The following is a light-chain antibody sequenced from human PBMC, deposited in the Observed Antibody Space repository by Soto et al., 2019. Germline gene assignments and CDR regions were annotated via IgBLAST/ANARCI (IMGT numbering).Light chain of an antibody. V-gene: IGLV2-14*01. CDR3: SSYTSSSPFYV. J-gene: IGLJ1*01. CDR2: GVS. Sequence: QSALTQPASVSGSPGQSITISCTGTSSDVGGYNYVSWYQQHPGKAPKRMIYGVSNRPSGVSNRFSGSKSGNTASLTISGLQAEDEADYYCSSYTSSSPFYVFGTGTKVTVL. CDR1: SSDVGGYNY.